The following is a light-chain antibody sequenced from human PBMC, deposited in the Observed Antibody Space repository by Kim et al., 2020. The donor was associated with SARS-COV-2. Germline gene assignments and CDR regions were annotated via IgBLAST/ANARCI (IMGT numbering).Light chain of an antibody. V-gene: IGLV3-9*01. Sequence: SYELTQPLSVSVALGQTAVLTCGGNDIGIRNVHWYQQKAGQAPVVIIYRDINRPPGIPERFSGSSSGNTATLTITTAQPEDEAVYYFQVWDSTTNVFGAGTKVTVL. CDR2: RDI. CDR1: DIGIRN. CDR3: QVWDSTTNV. J-gene: IGLJ1*01.